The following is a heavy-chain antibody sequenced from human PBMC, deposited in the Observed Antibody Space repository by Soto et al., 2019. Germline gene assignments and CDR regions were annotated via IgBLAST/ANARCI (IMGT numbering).Heavy chain of an antibody. CDR2: ISSSGSTI. CDR1: GFTFSSYE. CDR3: ARGLGAARLAFDI. J-gene: IGHJ3*02. D-gene: IGHD6-6*01. V-gene: IGHV3-48*03. Sequence: GGSLRLSCAASGFTFSSYEMNWVRQAPGKGLEWVSYISSSGSTIYYADSVKGRFTISRDNAKNSLYLQMNSLRAEDTAVYYCARGLGAARLAFDIWGQGTMVTVSS.